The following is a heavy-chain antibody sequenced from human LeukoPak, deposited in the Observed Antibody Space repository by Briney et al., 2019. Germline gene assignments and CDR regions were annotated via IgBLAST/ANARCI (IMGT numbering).Heavy chain of an antibody. CDR2: IFYSGRT. Sequence: SETLSLTCTVSGGSISSSSYYWGWIRQPPGKGLEWIGSIFYSGRTRYNPSLKSRVTMSMDYSKNQFSLSVTSVTAADTAIYYCGKTDIYFNPIDYWGPGSLVTVSS. V-gene: IGHV4-39*07. CDR1: GGSISSSSYY. D-gene: IGHD3-9*01. J-gene: IGHJ4*02. CDR3: GKTDIYFNPIDY.